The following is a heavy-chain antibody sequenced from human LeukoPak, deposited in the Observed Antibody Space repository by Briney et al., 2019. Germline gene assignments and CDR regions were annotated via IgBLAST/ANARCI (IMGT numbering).Heavy chain of an antibody. D-gene: IGHD4-23*01. V-gene: IGHV3-48*04. Sequence: PGGSLRLSCAASGFTFSSFWMSWVRQAPGKGLEWLSYISSSGSTIYYADSVKGRFPISRDNAKNSLYLQMNSLRAEDTAVYYCAREGAYGGVFDYWGQGSLVTVSS. J-gene: IGHJ4*02. CDR3: AREGAYGGVFDY. CDR1: GFTFSSFW. CDR2: ISSSGSTI.